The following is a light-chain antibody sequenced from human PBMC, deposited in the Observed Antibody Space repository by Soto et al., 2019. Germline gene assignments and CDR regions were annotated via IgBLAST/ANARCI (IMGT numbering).Light chain of an antibody. J-gene: IGLJ1*01. CDR3: SSYTSSSTYV. CDR1: SSNIGAGYD. V-gene: IGLV1-40*01. Sequence: QSVLTQPPSVSGAPGQRVTISCTGSSSNIGAGYDVHWYQQLPGTAPKLVIYGNRNRPSGVSNRFSGSKSGNTASLTISGLQAEDEADYYCSSYTSSSTYVFGTGTKLTVL. CDR2: GNR.